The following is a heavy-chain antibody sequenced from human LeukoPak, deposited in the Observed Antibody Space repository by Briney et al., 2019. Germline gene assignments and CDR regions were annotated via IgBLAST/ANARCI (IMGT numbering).Heavy chain of an antibody. Sequence: PSETLSLTCTVSGDSISSTIYYWGWIRQPPGKGLEWIGCIYHSGSTYYNPSLKSRVTISVDTPKNQFSLNLSSVTAADTAVDYCAQDRRLASYDYWGQGALVTVSS. D-gene: IGHD3-22*01. J-gene: IGHJ4*02. CDR3: AQDRRLASYDY. CDR2: IYHSGST. CDR1: GDSISSTIYY. V-gene: IGHV4-39*07.